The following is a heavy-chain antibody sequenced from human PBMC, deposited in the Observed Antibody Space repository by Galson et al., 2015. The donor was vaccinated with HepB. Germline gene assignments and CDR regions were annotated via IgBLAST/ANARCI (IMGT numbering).Heavy chain of an antibody. J-gene: IGHJ4*02. CDR1: GGSFSGYY. CDR3: ARVGQTSAPKA. Sequence: TLSLTCAVYGGSFSGYYWSWIRQPPGKGLEWIGEINHSGSTNYNPSLKSRVTISVDTSKNQFSLKLSSVTAADTAVYYCARVGQTSAPKAWGQGTLVTVSS. D-gene: IGHD6-6*01. V-gene: IGHV4-34*01. CDR2: INHSGST.